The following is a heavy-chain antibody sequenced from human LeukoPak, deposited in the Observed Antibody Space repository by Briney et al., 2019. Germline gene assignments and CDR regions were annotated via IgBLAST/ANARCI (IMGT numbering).Heavy chain of an antibody. J-gene: IGHJ4*02. D-gene: IGHD4-17*01. CDR2: ISWYSGSI. V-gene: IGHV3-9*01. CDR3: AKDRGMTTVTSYYFDY. CDR1: GFTFDDYA. Sequence: GGSLRLSCAASGFTFDDYAMHWVRQAPGKGLEWVSGISWYSGSIGYADSVKGRFTISRDNAKNSLYLQMNSLRAEDAALYYCAKDRGMTTVTSYYFDYWGQGTLVTVSS.